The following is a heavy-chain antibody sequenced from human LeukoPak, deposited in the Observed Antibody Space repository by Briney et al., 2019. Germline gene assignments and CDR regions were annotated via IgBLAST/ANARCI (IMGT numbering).Heavy chain of an antibody. CDR1: GFTFSSYW. V-gene: IGHV3-7*01. CDR2: IKQDGSEK. Sequence: GGSLRLSCAASGFTFSSYWMSWVRQAPGKGLEWVANIKQDGSEKYYVDSVKGRFTISRDNAKNSPYLQMNSLRAEDTAVYYCARVRYSGYVHYFDYWGQGTLVTVSS. D-gene: IGHD5-12*01. J-gene: IGHJ4*02. CDR3: ARVRYSGYVHYFDY.